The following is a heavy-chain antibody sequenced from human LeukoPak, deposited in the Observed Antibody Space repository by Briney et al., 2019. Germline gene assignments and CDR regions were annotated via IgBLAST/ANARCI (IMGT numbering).Heavy chain of an antibody. CDR3: AKDHCSSTSCPNWFDP. CDR2: IRYDGSNK. D-gene: IGHD2-2*01. CDR1: GFTFSSYG. V-gene: IGHV3-30*02. J-gene: IGHJ5*02. Sequence: PGGSLRLSCAASGFTFSSYGMHWVRQAPGKGLEWVAFIRYDGSNKYYADSVKGRFTISRDNSKNTLYLQMNSLRAEDTAVYYCAKDHCSSTSCPNWFDPWGQGTLVTVSS.